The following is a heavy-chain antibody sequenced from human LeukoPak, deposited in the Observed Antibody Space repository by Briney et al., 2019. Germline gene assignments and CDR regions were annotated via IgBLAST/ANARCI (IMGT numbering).Heavy chain of an antibody. CDR1: GHSISSGDYY. Sequence: KPSETLSLICTVSGHSISSGDYYWRWIRQPAGKGLEWIGRIYTSGSTTYNPSLKSRVTISVDTSKNQFSLKLSSVTAADTAVYYCARGCKHYDILTGYQPTDAFDIWGQGTMVTVSS. J-gene: IGHJ3*02. V-gene: IGHV4-61*02. CDR2: IYTSGST. CDR3: ARGCKHYDILTGYQPTDAFDI. D-gene: IGHD3-9*01.